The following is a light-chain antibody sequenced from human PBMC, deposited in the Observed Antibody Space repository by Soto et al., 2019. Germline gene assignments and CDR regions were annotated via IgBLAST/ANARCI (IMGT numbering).Light chain of an antibody. V-gene: IGLV1-44*01. CDR1: RSDIRSNF. J-gene: IGLJ1*01. CDR2: HST. CDR3: AAWDDSLTGTV. Sequence: SLLRQPPSTTGTPGQQDFISCSGSRSDIRSNFANWYQHFPGTAPKLFTYHSTQRPSGVPDRFSGSKSGTSASLATRGLQSEDEADYYGAAWDDSLTGTVFGTGTKGTVL.